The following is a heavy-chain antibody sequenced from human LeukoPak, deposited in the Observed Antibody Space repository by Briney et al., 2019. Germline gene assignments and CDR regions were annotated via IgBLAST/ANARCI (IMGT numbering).Heavy chain of an antibody. D-gene: IGHD4-17*01. CDR3: ARGATEGSGDYLYYFDY. J-gene: IGHJ4*02. Sequence: PRGSLRLSCAASGFIVSSNYMSWVRQAPGKGLEWLSVIYRGGATYYADSVKGRFTISRDNSKNTLYLQMNSLRAEDTAVYYCARGATEGSGDYLYYFDYWGQGTLVTVSS. CDR1: GFIVSSNY. V-gene: IGHV3-66*01. CDR2: IYRGGAT.